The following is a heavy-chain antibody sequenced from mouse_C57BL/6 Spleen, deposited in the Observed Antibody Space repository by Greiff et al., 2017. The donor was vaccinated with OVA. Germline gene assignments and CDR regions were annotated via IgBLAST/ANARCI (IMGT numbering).Heavy chain of an antibody. CDR3: ARVAGSYFDY. Sequence: DVQLVESEGGLVQPGSSMKLSCTASGFTFSDYYMAWVRQVPEKGLEWVANINYDGSSTYYLDSLKSRFIISRDNAKNILYLQMSSLKSEDTATYYCARVAGSYFDYWGQGTTLTVSS. CDR1: GFTFSDYY. D-gene: IGHD3-3*01. CDR2: INYDGSST. J-gene: IGHJ2*01. V-gene: IGHV5-16*01.